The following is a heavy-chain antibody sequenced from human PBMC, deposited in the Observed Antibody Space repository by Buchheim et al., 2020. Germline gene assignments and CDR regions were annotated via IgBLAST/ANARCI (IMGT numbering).Heavy chain of an antibody. D-gene: IGHD3-3*01. CDR2: ISSSSSYT. V-gene: IGHV3-11*06. J-gene: IGHJ6*02. CDR3: ARVKYYDFWSGYYNDYYGMDV. Sequence: QVQLVESGGGLVKPGGSLRLSCAASGFTFSDYYMSWIRQAPGKELEWVSYISSSSSYTNYADSVKGRFTISRDNAKNSLYLQMNSLRAEDTAVYYCARVKYYDFWSGYYNDYYGMDVWGQGTT. CDR1: GFTFSDYY.